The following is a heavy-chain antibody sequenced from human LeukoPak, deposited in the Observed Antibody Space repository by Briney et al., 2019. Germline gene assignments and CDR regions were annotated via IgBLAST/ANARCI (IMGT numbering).Heavy chain of an antibody. J-gene: IGHJ4*02. D-gene: IGHD2-15*01. CDR1: GYTFTRYD. V-gene: IGHV1-8*03. CDR2: MNPNSGTP. CDR3: ARGGLYCSGGSCYRDY. Sequence: GASVKVACKAPGYTFTRYDIIWVRQATGHGLEWMGWMNPNSGTPGYAQKFQGRVTITRHTSISTAYMELSSLRSEDTAVYYCARGGLYCSGGSCYRDYWGQGTLVTVSS.